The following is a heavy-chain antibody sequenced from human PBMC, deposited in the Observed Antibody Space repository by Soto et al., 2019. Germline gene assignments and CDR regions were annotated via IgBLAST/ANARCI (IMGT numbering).Heavy chain of an antibody. D-gene: IGHD3-9*01. J-gene: IGHJ3*02. CDR2: IIPIFGTA. CDR1: GGTFSSYA. V-gene: IGHV1-69*01. CDR3: ASSFNYRLADILTGDAVDI. Sequence: QVQLVQSGAEVKKPGSSVKVSCKASGGTFSSYAISWVRQAPGQGLEWMGGIIPIFGTANYAQKFQGRVTITADESTSNAYMELSSLRSEDPAVYYCASSFNYRLADILTGDAVDIWGQGTMVTVSS.